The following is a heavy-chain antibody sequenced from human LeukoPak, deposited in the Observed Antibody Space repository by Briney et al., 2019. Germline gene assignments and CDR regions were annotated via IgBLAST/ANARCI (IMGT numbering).Heavy chain of an antibody. D-gene: IGHD5-18*01. Sequence: TSETLSLTCSVSGGSITSRNYYWGWIRQPPGKGLEWIGSIYYSGSTYYNASLKSRVTISVDTSKNQFSLRLNSMTAADTAVYYCASQRGYSYGRFDYWGQGTLVTDSS. J-gene: IGHJ4*02. V-gene: IGHV4-39*01. CDR2: IYYSGST. CDR3: ASQRGYSYGRFDY. CDR1: GGSITSRNYY.